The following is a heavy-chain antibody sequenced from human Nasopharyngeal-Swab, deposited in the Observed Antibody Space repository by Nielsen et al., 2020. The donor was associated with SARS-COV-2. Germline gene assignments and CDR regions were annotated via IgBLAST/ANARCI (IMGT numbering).Heavy chain of an antibody. V-gene: IGHV3-23*01. CDR2: ISGSGGST. CDR3: AKDGVYGSGSCSWFDP. Sequence: GGSLRLSCAASGFTFSSYAMSWVRQAPGKGLEWVSAISGSGGSTYYADSVKGRFTISRDNSKNTLYLQMNSLRAEDTAVYYCAKDGVYGSGSCSWFDPWGQGTLVTVSS. J-gene: IGHJ5*02. D-gene: IGHD3-10*01. CDR1: GFTFSSYA.